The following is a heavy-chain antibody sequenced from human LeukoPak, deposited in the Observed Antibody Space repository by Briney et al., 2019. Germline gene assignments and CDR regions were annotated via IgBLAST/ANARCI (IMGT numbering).Heavy chain of an antibody. CDR2: IKQDVSEK. Sequence: GGSLRLPCAASGFTFSSYWMSWVRQAPGKGLEWVANIKQDVSEKYYVDSVKGRFTISRDNAKNSLYLQMNSLRAEDTAVYYCAREGYQLLPYYYYGMDVWGQGTTVTVSS. J-gene: IGHJ6*02. V-gene: IGHV3-7*01. CDR1: GFTFSSYW. D-gene: IGHD2-2*01. CDR3: AREGYQLLPYYYYGMDV.